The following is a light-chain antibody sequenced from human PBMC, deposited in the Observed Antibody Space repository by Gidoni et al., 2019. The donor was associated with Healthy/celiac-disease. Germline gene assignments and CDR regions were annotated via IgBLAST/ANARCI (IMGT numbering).Light chain of an antibody. CDR1: QRVSSSY. J-gene: IGKJ2*01. CDR2: GAS. V-gene: IGKV3-20*01. Sequence: DIVLTQSPGTLSLSPGERATRSCRASQRVSSSYLAWYQQKPGQAPRLLIYGASSRATGIPDRFSGSGSGTDFTLTISRLEPEDFAVYYCQQYGSSQGYTFGQGTKLEIK. CDR3: QQYGSSQGYT.